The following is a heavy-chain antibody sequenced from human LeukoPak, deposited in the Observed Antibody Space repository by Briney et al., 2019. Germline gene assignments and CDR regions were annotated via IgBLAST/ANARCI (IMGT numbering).Heavy chain of an antibody. CDR2: IYYSGST. CDR3: ARVYGSGSPPDY. CDR1: GGSISSYY. D-gene: IGHD3-10*01. V-gene: IGHV4-59*01. Sequence: PSETLSLTCTVSGGSISSYYWSWIRQPPGKGLEWIGYIYYSGSTNYNPSLKSRVTISVDTSKNQFSLKLSSVTAADTAVYYCARVYGSGSPPDYWGQGTLVTVSS. J-gene: IGHJ4*02.